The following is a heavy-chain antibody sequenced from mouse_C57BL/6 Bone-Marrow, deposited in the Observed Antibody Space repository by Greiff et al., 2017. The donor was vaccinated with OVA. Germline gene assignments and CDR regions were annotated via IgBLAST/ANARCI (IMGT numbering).Heavy chain of an antibody. V-gene: IGHV1-81*01. CDR3: ADYYGSSPFDY. CDR1: GYTFTSYG. D-gene: IGHD1-1*01. Sequence: QVQLKQSGAELARPGASVKLSCKASGYTFTSYGISWVKQRTGQGLEWIGEIYPRSGNTYYNEKFKGKATLTADKSSSTAYMELRSLTSEDSAVYSCADYYGSSPFDYWGQGTTLTVSS. CDR2: IYPRSGNT. J-gene: IGHJ2*01.